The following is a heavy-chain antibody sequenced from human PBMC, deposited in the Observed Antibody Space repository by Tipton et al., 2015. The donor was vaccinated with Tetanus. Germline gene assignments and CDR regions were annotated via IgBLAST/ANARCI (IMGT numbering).Heavy chain of an antibody. D-gene: IGHD2-15*01. CDR2: TWYDGTDK. CDR3: AREADCSGGSCFSGEFDH. CDR1: GFIFSSSG. V-gene: IGHV3-33*01. Sequence: SLRLSCAASGFIFSSSGIHWVRQAPGKGLEWVGVTWYDGTDKYSADSVKVPFTISRDNSKKTHYLQMNSLSAEDTAVYYCAREADCSGGSCFSGEFDHGGQGPQFPVFS. J-gene: IGHJ4*02.